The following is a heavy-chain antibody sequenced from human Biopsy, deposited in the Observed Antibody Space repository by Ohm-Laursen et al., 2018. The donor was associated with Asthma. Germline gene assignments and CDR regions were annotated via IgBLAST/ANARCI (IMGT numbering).Heavy chain of an antibody. CDR3: ARAQDYYDSRGYYRSFDY. D-gene: IGHD3-22*01. V-gene: IGHV4-31*03. Sequence: SDTLSLTCTVSYCSITSGGYYCTWIRQHPGKGLEWIGFIYYSGSTYYNPSLKSRVSISIDTSKNQFSLKLSSVTAADTAVYYCARAQDYYDSRGYYRSFDYWGQGTLVTVSS. CDR2: IYYSGST. J-gene: IGHJ4*02. CDR1: YCSITSGGYY.